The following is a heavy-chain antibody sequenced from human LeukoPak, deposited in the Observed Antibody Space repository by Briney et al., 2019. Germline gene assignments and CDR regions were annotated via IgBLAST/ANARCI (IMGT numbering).Heavy chain of an antibody. J-gene: IGHJ4*02. Sequence: PGGSLRLSCAASGFTVSSNYMSWVRQAPGKGLEWVAVISYDGTNKYYADSVKGRFTISRDNSKNTLYLQMNSLRAEDTAVYYCARDSGTTGTTRSYYFDYWGQGTLVTVSS. CDR3: ARDSGTTGTTRSYYFDY. D-gene: IGHD1-1*01. CDR2: ISYDGTNK. V-gene: IGHV3-30-3*01. CDR1: GFTVSSNY.